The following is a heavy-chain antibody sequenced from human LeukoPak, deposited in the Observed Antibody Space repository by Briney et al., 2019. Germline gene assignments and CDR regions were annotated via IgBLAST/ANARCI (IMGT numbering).Heavy chain of an antibody. V-gene: IGHV4-39*01. CDR2: IYYDGST. Sequence: SETLSLSCIVSGGSISSSRDYWGIRQPPGKGLEWVGNIYYDGSTYYNPSLKSRVTISIDTSKNQFSLKVSSVIAADTAVYYCARKVAGSSAFDYWGQGTLVTVSS. CDR1: GGSISSSRDY. J-gene: IGHJ4*02. D-gene: IGHD6-19*01. CDR3: ARKVAGSSAFDY.